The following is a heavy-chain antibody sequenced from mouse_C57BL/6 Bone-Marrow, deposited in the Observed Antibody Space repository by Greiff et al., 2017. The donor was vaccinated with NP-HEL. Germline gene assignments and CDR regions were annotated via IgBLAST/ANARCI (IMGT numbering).Heavy chain of an antibody. CDR2: IWRGGST. D-gene: IGHD1-1*01. Sequence: QVQLKQSGPGLVQPSQSLSITCTVSGFSLTSYGVHWVRQSPGKGLEWLGVIWRGGSTDYNVAFMSRLGITKDNSKSQVFFKMNSLQADDTAIYYGAKNHGSFPLAWCAYWGQGTLVTVSA. V-gene: IGHV2-5*01. CDR3: AKNHGSFPLAWCAY. CDR1: GFSLTSYG. J-gene: IGHJ3*01.